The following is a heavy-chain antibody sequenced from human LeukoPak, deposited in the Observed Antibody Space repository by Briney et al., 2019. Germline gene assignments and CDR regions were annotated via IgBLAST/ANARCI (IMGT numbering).Heavy chain of an antibody. CDR3: ARAPMFYSDY. D-gene: IGHD3-10*02. Sequence: ASVKVSCKASGFPFTSYAIHWVRQAPGQGLEWMGWISAYNGNTNYAQKLQGRVTMTTDTSTSTAYMELRSLGSDDTAVYYCARAPMFYSDYWGQGTLVTVSS. CDR2: ISAYNGNT. V-gene: IGHV1-18*01. J-gene: IGHJ4*02. CDR1: GFPFTSYA.